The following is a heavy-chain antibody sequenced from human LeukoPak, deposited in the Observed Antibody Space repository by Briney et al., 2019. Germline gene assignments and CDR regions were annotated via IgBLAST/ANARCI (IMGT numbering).Heavy chain of an antibody. CDR1: GFTFSSYG. CDR2: ISYDGSNK. V-gene: IGHV3-30*18. J-gene: IGHJ4*02. Sequence: GGSLRLSCAASGFTFSSYGMHWVRQAPGKGLEWVAVISYDGSNKYYADSVKGRFTISRDNSKNTLYLQMNSLRAEDTAVYYCAKDMAVAGTSLDYWGQGTLVTVSS. CDR3: AKDMAVAGTSLDY. D-gene: IGHD6-19*01.